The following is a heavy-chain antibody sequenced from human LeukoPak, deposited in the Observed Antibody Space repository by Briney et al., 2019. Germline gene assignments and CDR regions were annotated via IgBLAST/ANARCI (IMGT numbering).Heavy chain of an antibody. CDR3: ARDYVEGGYYFDY. V-gene: IGHV3-74*01. J-gene: IGHJ4*02. D-gene: IGHD3-16*01. Sequence: PGGSLRLSCAASGFTFSTYWRHWVRQAPGEGLVWVSRISSDGGNTNYADSVKGRFTISRGNAKNTLYLQTNSLRAEDTAVYDCARDYVEGGYYFDYWGEGTLVTVSS. CDR1: GFTFSTYW. CDR2: ISSDGGNT.